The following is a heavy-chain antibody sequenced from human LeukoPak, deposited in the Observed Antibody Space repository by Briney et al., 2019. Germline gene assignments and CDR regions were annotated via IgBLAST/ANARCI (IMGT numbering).Heavy chain of an antibody. CDR1: GYTFTSYG. CDR2: ISAYNGNT. CDR3: ARDPYQDPGIAAAGMRFDY. V-gene: IGHV1-18*04. Sequence: ASVKVSCKASGYTFTSYGISWVRQAPGQGLEWTGWISAYNGNTNYAQKLQGRVTMTTDTSTSTAYMELRSLRSDDTAVYYCARDPYQDPGIAAAGMRFDYWGQGTLITVSS. D-gene: IGHD6-13*01. J-gene: IGHJ4*02.